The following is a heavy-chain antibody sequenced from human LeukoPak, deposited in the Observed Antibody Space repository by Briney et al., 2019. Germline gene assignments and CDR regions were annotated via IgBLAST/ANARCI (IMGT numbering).Heavy chain of an antibody. CDR3: ARRAAAGVWFDP. CDR2: IYYSGST. CDR1: GGSISSSSDY. Sequence: SETLSLTCTVSGGSISSSSDYWGWIRQPPGKGLEWIGSIYYSGSTYYNPSLKSRVTISVDTSKNQFSLELSSVTAADTAVYYCARRAAAGVWFDPWGQGTLVTVSS. J-gene: IGHJ5*02. V-gene: IGHV4-39*01. D-gene: IGHD6-13*01.